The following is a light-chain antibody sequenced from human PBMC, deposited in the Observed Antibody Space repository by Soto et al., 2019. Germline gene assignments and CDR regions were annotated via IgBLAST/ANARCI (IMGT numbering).Light chain of an antibody. CDR2: AAS. CDR1: QGIANF. Sequence: IQLTQSPSSLSASVGDRVTISCRASQGIANFLAWYQQKPGKDPKLLIYAASTLQSGVPSRFSGSGSGTDFTLTISSLHPEDFATYYCQQLNSFPIPFGPGTKVDIK. V-gene: IGKV1-9*01. CDR3: QQLNSFPIP. J-gene: IGKJ3*01.